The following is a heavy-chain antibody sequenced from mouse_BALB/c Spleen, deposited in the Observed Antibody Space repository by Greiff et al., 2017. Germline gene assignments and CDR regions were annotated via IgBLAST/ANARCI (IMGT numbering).Heavy chain of an antibody. D-gene: IGHD2-2*01. V-gene: IGHV5-6-5*01. CDR3: ARGGGYESFAY. J-gene: IGHJ3*01. CDR1: GFTFSSYA. Sequence: EVHLVESGGGLVKPGGSLKLSCAASGFTFSSYAMSWVRQTPEKRLEWVASISSGGSTYYPDSVKGRFTISRDNARNILYLQMSSLRSEDTAMYYCARGGGYESFAYWGQGTLVTVSA. CDR2: ISSGGST.